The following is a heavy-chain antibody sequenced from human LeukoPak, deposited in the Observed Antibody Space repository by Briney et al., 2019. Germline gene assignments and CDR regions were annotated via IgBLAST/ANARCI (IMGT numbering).Heavy chain of an antibody. J-gene: IGHJ4*02. CDR1: GFTFSTYW. CDR3: TREDHSNYNY. Sequence: PGGSLRLSCAVSGFTFSTYWMSWVRQAPGKGLEWVSVIYSGGSTYYADSVKGRFTISRDNSKNTLYLQMNSLRAEDTAVYYCTREDHSNYNYWGQGTLVTVSS. CDR2: IYSGGST. D-gene: IGHD4-11*01. V-gene: IGHV3-66*01.